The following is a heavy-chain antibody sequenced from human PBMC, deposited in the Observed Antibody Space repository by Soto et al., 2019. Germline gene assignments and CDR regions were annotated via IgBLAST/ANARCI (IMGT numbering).Heavy chain of an antibody. V-gene: IGHV4-39*01. CDR1: GGSISSSSYY. D-gene: IGHD2-2*01. J-gene: IGHJ1*01. Sequence: PSETLSLTCTVSGGSISSSSYYWGWIRQPPGKGLEWIGSIYYSGSTYYNPSLKSRVTISVDTSKNQFSLKLSSVTAADTAVYYCARGRIVVVPAANGGAFQHWGQGTLVTVSS. CDR3: ARGRIVVVPAANGGAFQH. CDR2: IYYSGST.